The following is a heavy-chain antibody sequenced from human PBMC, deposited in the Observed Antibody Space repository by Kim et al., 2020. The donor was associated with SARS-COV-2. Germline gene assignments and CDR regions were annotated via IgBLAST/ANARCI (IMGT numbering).Heavy chain of an antibody. D-gene: IGHD3-9*01. Sequence: KGRFTISRDNAKNSLYLQMNSLRDEDTAVYYCTVYDILTGYYYYYGMDVWGQGTTVTVSS. V-gene: IGHV3-48*02. J-gene: IGHJ6*02. CDR3: TVYDILTGYYYYYGMDV.